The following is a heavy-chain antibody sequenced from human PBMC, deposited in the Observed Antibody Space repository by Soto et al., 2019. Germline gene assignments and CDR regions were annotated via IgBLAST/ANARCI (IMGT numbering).Heavy chain of an antibody. D-gene: IGHD3-16*01. CDR1: GGSIINTNW. V-gene: IGHV4-4*02. J-gene: IGHJ5*02. Sequence: QLQESSPGLVRPSGTLSLTCAVSGGSIINTNWWTWVRQPPGQGLEWMGEIYHTGTTCYIPSLKSRLTISVDKSRNQFSLILNSVTAADTAVYYCTSLFGPWAQGTLVTVSS. CDR2: IYHTGTT. CDR3: TSLFGP.